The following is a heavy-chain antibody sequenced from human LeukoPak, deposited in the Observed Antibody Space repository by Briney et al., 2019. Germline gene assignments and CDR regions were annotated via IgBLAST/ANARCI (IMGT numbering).Heavy chain of an antibody. V-gene: IGHV3-21*01. CDR2: ISSSSSYI. CDR3: ARDPSSPSSGWHQAAFDI. CDR1: GFTFSSYS. J-gene: IGHJ3*02. Sequence: GGSLRLSCAASGFTFSSYSMNWVRQAPGKGLEWVSSISSSSSYIYYADSVKGRSTISRDNAKNSLYLQMNSLRAEDTAVYYCARDPSSPSSGWHQAAFDIWGQGTMVTVSS. D-gene: IGHD3-22*01.